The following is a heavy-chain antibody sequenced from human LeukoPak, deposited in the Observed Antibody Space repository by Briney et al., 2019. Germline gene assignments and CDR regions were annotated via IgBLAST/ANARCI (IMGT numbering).Heavy chain of an antibody. CDR3: ARPLTMIVVADAFDI. Sequence: SETLSLTCTVSGGSISSGDYYWSWIRQPPGKGLEWIGYIYYSGSTYYNPSLKSRVTISVDTSKNQFSLKLSSVTAADTAVYYCARPLTMIVVADAFDIWGQGIMVTVSS. D-gene: IGHD3-22*01. CDR1: GGSISSGDYY. CDR2: IYYSGST. V-gene: IGHV4-30-4*08. J-gene: IGHJ3*02.